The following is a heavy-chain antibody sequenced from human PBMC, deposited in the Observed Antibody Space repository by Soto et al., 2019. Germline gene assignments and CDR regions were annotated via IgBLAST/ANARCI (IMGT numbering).Heavy chain of an antibody. CDR2: IWYDGSNK. Sequence: GGSLRLSCVASGFTFSSYGMHWVRQAPGKGLEWVAVIWYDGSNKYYADSVKGRFTISRDNSKNTLYLQMNSLRAEDTAVYYCASSATRGIAVAGWFDPWGQGTLVTVSS. CDR3: ASSATRGIAVAGWFDP. D-gene: IGHD6-19*01. V-gene: IGHV3-33*01. CDR1: GFTFSSYG. J-gene: IGHJ5*02.